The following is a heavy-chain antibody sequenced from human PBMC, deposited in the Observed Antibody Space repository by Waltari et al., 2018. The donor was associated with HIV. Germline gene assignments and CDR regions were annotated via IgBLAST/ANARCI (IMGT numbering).Heavy chain of an antibody. J-gene: IGHJ4*02. CDR1: GASITSVTFS. V-gene: IGHV4-31*03. Sequence: QVQLQASGPRLVKPSQTLSLTCPVPGASITSVTFSWPWIRQHPEKGLEWIGHIYYSGSTYSNPSLKTRIDISLDTSMNHFSLNLTSVTAADTAVYYCARGFVGRYSGHDYVWDYWGQGILVTVSS. CDR3: ARGFVGRYSGHDYVWDY. CDR2: IYYSGST. D-gene: IGHD5-12*01.